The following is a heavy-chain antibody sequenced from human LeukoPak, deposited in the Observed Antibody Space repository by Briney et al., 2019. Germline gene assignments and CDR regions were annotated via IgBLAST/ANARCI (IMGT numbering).Heavy chain of an antibody. D-gene: IGHD3-10*01. CDR1: GFSISHYW. Sequence: GGSLRLSCAASGFSISHYWMSWVRQAPGKGLEWVANINEDGSEKYYLDSVKGRFTISRDNAKKSLYVQMNGLRAEDTAIYYCTIAYGMDVWGQGTTVTVSS. J-gene: IGHJ6*02. CDR3: TIAYGMDV. CDR2: INEDGSEK. V-gene: IGHV3-7*03.